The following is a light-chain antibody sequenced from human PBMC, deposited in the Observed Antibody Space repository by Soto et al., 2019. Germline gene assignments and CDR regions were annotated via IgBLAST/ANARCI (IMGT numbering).Light chain of an antibody. J-gene: IGKJ5*01. V-gene: IGKV3-20*01. CDR1: QSVSSNY. CDR2: GAS. Sequence: EIVLTQSPGTLSLSPGTRVPLSCRARQSVSSNYLAWYQQKPGQAPRLLIYGASSRATGISDRFSGSGSGTDFTLTISSLEPEDFAVYYCQQYGSSPITFGQGTRLEIK. CDR3: QQYGSSPIT.